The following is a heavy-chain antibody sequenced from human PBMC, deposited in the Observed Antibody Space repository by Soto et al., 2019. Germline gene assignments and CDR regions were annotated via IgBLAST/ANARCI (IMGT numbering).Heavy chain of an antibody. CDR2: ISPYTGNT. CDR1: GYIFTKYG. D-gene: IGHD3-16*01. Sequence: VQLAQSGAEVKKPGASVKVSCKASGYIFTKYGISWIRQAPGQGLEWMGWISPYTGNTDSAQSFQGRVALTTDTSTNTAYMELRSLRSDDTALYYCARVTYNTSVGGPAWFDPWGQGSLVTVSS. CDR3: ARVTYNTSVGGPAWFDP. V-gene: IGHV1-18*01. J-gene: IGHJ5*02.